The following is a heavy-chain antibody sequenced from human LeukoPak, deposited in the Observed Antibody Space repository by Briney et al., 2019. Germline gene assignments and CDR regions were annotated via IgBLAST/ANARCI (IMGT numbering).Heavy chain of an antibody. V-gene: IGHV1-46*01. J-gene: IGHJ4*02. CDR1: GYTFTSYY. D-gene: IGHD2-21*02. CDR2: INPSGGST. CDR3: ARENGGYSFDY. Sequence: ASVKVSFKASGYTFTSYYMHWVRQAPGQGVEWMGIINPSGGSTTYAQKFQGRVTMTRDTSTSTVYMELSSLRSEDTAVYYCARENGGYSFDYWGQGTLVTVSS.